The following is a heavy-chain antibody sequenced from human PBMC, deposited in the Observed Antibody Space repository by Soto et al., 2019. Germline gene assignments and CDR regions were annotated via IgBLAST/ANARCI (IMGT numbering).Heavy chain of an antibody. CDR2: ISASGGST. Sequence: GGSLRLSCAASGFTFTSYAMSWVRQAPGKGLEWVSAISASGGSTYYADSVKGRFTISRDNSKNTLYLQMNSLRAEDTAVYYCAKRPREYTTRYTVQHWGQGNLVTVSS. V-gene: IGHV3-23*01. D-gene: IGHD1-1*01. CDR3: AKRPREYTTRYTVQH. CDR1: GFTFTSYA. J-gene: IGHJ4*02.